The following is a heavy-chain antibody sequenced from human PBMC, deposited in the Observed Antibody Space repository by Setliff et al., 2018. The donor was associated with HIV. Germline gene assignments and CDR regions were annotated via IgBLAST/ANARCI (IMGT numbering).Heavy chain of an antibody. CDR2: IHASGKA. J-gene: IGHJ4*02. CDR3: ATLDPSGGNFLAY. V-gene: IGHV4-4*09. D-gene: IGHD2-21*02. Sequence: LSLTCTVSGDTDFYWSWIRQSPGKGLEWIGYIHASGKANYNPFLKSRVTISLDTSKMQFSLRLTSVTAADTAVYYCATLDPSGGNFLAYWGQGTLVTVSS. CDR1: GDTDFY.